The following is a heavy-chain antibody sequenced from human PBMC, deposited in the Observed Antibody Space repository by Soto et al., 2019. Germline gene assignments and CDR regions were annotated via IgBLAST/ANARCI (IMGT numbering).Heavy chain of an antibody. J-gene: IGHJ4*02. V-gene: IGHV3-48*01. Sequence: EVQLVDSGGGLVQPGGSLRLSCAASGFTFSSYSMNWVRQAPGKGLEWVSYISSSSSTIYYADSVKGRFTISRDNATNSLYLQMNSLRAEDTAVYYCARVRGYYDSSGYSLDYWGQGTRVTVSS. CDR1: GFTFSSYS. D-gene: IGHD3-22*01. CDR2: ISSSSSTI. CDR3: ARVRGYYDSSGYSLDY.